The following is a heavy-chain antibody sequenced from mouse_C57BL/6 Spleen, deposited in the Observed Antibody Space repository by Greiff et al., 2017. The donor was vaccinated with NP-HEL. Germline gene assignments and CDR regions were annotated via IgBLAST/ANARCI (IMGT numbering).Heavy chain of an antibody. D-gene: IGHD1-1*01. Sequence: VQLQQSGPGPVQPSQSLSITCTVSGFSLTSYGVHWVRQSPGKGLEWLGVIWRGGSTDYNAAFMSRLSITKDNSKSQVFFKMNSLQADDTAIYYCAKNYYGSSYGAMDYWGQGTSVTVSS. J-gene: IGHJ4*01. CDR2: IWRGGST. V-gene: IGHV2-5*01. CDR3: AKNYYGSSYGAMDY. CDR1: GFSLTSYG.